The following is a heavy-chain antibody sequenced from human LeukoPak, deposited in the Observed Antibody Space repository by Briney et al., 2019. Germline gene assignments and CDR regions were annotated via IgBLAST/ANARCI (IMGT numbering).Heavy chain of an antibody. CDR3: AKSPTYGSGSYSYYFDY. J-gene: IGHJ4*02. V-gene: IGHV3-23*01. CDR2: ISGSGGGT. Sequence: GGSLRLSCAASGFTFINYAMSWVRQAPGKGLEWVSGISGSGGGTYYAGSVKGRFTISRDNSKNTLYLQMNSLRAEDTAVYYCAKSPTYGSGSYSYYFDYWGQGTLVTVSS. D-gene: IGHD3-10*01. CDR1: GFTFINYA.